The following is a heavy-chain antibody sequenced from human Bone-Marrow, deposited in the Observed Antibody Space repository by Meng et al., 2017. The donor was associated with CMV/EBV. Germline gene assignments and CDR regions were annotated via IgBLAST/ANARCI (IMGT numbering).Heavy chain of an antibody. D-gene: IGHD3-10*01. CDR2: INHRGST. CDR3: ASTLGTGGGY. CDR1: GGSFSGYD. V-gene: IGHV4-34*01. J-gene: IGHJ4*02. Sequence: GSLRLSCAVYGGSFSGYDWSWIRQSPGRGLEWIGEINHRGSTNYNPSLKSRLTISVDTSKNQFSLKLNSVTAADTAVYYCASTLGTGGGYWGQGTLVTVSS.